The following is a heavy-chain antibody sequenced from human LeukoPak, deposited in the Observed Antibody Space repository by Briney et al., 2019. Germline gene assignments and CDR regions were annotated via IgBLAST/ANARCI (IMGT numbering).Heavy chain of an antibody. CDR3: PNPFLGCTYYYDSSGYYYGTLDY. CDR1: GFTFSSYG. J-gene: IGHJ4*02. CDR2: ISYDGSNK. V-gene: IGHV3-30*18. Sequence: PGRSLRLSCAASGFTFSSYGMHWVRQAPGKGLEWVAVISYDGSNKYYADSVKGRFTISRDNSKNTLYLQMNSPRAEDTAVYYRPNPFLGCTYYYDSSGYYYGTLDYWGQGTLVTVSS. D-gene: IGHD3-22*01.